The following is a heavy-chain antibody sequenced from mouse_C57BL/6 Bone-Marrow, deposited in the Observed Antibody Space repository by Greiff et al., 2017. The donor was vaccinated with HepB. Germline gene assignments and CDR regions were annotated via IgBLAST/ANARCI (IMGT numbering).Heavy chain of an antibody. CDR1: GYTFTSYT. CDR2: INPSSGYT. CDR3: TLLRRAY. D-gene: IGHD1-1*01. J-gene: IGHJ3*01. Sequence: LQESGAELARPGASVKMSCKASGYTFTSYTMHWVKQRPGQGLEWIGYINPSSGYTKYNQKFKDKATLTADKSSSTAYMQLSSLTSEDSAVYYCTLLRRAYWGQGTLVTVSA. V-gene: IGHV1-4*01.